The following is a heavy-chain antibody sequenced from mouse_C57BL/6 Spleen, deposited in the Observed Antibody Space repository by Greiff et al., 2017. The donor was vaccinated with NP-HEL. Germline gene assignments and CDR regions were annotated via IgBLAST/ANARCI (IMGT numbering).Heavy chain of an antibody. J-gene: IGHJ2*01. CDR1: GYTFTSYW. V-gene: IGHV1-55*01. CDR3: ARLSMITTNFDY. D-gene: IGHD2-4*01. CDR2: IYPGSGST. Sequence: QVQLQQPGAELVKPGASVKMSCKASGYTFTSYWITWVKQRPGQGLEWIGDIYPGSGSTNYNEKFKSKATLTVDTSSSTAYMQLSSLTSEDSAVYYCARLSMITTNFDYWGQGTTLTVSS.